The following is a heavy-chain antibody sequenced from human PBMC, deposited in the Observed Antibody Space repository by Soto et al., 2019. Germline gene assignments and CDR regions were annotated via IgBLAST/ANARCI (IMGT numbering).Heavy chain of an antibody. CDR3: VRLAFRPGP. CDR2: INYSGST. J-gene: IGHJ5*02. V-gene: IGHV4-34*01. CDR1: DESFNNYY. Sequence: SETLSLTCAVYDESFNNYYLSWIRRPPGKGLEWIGEINYSGSTNYNPSLKSRVTLSVDTSKNQFSLKLSSVTAADTAVYYCVRLAFRPGPWGQGTLVTVSS. D-gene: IGHD3-3*02.